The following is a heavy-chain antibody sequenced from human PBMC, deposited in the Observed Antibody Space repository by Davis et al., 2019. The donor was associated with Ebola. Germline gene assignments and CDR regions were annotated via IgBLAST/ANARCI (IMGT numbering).Heavy chain of an antibody. Sequence: GESLKISCAASGFTFSSYSMNWVRQAPGKGLEWVSYISSSSTIHYADSVKGRFTISRDNAKNSLYLQMSSLRAEDTAVYYCARADFWSGYSKMGDYYYYMDVWGKGTTVTVSS. D-gene: IGHD3-3*01. CDR3: ARADFWSGYSKMGDYYYYMDV. CDR2: ISSSSTI. V-gene: IGHV3-48*04. CDR1: GFTFSSYS. J-gene: IGHJ6*03.